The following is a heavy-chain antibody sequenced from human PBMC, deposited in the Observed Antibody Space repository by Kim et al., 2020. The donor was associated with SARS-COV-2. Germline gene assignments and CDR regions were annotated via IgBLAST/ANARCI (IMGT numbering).Heavy chain of an antibody. CDR3: NRVPGTTLAFWDAFD. J-gene: IGHJ3*02. Sequence: GGSLRLSCAASGFTFSGSAMHWVRQASGKGLEWVARISSNPNSYESAYSVTVQVRITISRDDSKNTVHLQMHKPKTEDTYDYYCNRVPGTTLAFWDAFD. CDR2: ISSNPNSYES. CDR1: GFTFSGSA. D-gene: IGHD1-1*01. V-gene: IGHV3-73*01.